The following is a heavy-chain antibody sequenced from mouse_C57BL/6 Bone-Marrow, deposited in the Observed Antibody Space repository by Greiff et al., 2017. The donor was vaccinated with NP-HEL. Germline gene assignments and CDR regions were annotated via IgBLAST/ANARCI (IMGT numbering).Heavy chain of an antibody. CDR1: GFTFSDYG. Sequence: EVKLVESGGGLVQPGGSLKLSCAASGFTFSDYGLAWVRQAPRKGPEWVAFISNLAYSIYYADTVTGRFTISRENAKNTLYLEMSSLRSEDTAMYYCARHDYGSGAWFAYWGQGTLVTVSA. CDR2: ISNLAYSI. J-gene: IGHJ3*01. D-gene: IGHD1-1*01. V-gene: IGHV5-15*01. CDR3: ARHDYGSGAWFAY.